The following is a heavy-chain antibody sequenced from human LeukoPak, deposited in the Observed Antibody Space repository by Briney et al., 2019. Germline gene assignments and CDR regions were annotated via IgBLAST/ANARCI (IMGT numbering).Heavy chain of an antibody. Sequence: GGSLRLSCAASGFTFSSYWMSWVRQAPGKGLEWVANINQDSSEKYYVDSVKGRFTISRDNAKNSLYLQLNTLRPEDTAVYYCAKAPNPPGFFDYLNDVWGQGTLVTVSS. CDR2: INQDSSEK. J-gene: IGHJ4*02. CDR1: GFTFSSYW. CDR3: AKAPNPPGFFDYLNDV. V-gene: IGHV3-7*01. D-gene: IGHD3-9*01.